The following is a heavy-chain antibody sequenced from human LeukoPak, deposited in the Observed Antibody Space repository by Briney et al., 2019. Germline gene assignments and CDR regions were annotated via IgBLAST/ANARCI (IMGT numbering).Heavy chain of an antibody. CDR2: IYYSGST. D-gene: IGHD5-18*01. CDR1: GGSISSGDYY. V-gene: IGHV4-30-4*08. Sequence: SETLSLTCTVSGGSISSGDYYLSWIRQPPGKGLEWIGYIYYSGSTYYNPSLKSRVTISVDTSKNQFSLKLSSVTAADTAVYYCARGLGIQLWLSWFDPWGQGTLVTVSS. J-gene: IGHJ5*02. CDR3: ARGLGIQLWLSWFDP.